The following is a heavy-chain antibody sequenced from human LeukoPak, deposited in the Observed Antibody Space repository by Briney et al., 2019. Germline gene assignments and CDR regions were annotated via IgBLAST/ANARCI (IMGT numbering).Heavy chain of an antibody. D-gene: IGHD6-19*01. CDR3: ARGPALYSSGWYENFDY. V-gene: IGHV1-2*04. Sequence: ASVKVSCKASGYTFTGYYMNWVRQAPGQGLEWMGWINPNSGGTNCAQKFQGWVTLTRDTSISTAYMELSRLRSDDPAVYYCARGPALYSSGWYENFDYWGQGTLVTASS. CDR2: INPNSGGT. J-gene: IGHJ4*02. CDR1: GYTFTGYY.